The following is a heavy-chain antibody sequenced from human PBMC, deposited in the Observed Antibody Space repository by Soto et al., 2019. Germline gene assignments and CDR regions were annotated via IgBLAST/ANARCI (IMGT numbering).Heavy chain of an antibody. V-gene: IGHV3-11*01. Sequence: GGSLRLSCAASGFTFSDYYMSWIRQAPGKGLEWVSYISSSGSTIYYADSVKGRFTISRDNAKNSLYLQMNSLRAEDTAVYYCARDYDILTGYSYYYGMDVWGQGTMVTVSS. D-gene: IGHD3-9*01. CDR3: ARDYDILTGYSYYYGMDV. CDR2: ISSSGSTI. J-gene: IGHJ6*02. CDR1: GFTFSDYY.